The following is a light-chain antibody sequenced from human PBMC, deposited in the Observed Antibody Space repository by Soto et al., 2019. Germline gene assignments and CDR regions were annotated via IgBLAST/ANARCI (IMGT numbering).Light chain of an antibody. CDR3: QQYNNWPPWT. Sequence: EIVMTQYPATLSVSPGERATISCRASQRVSSNLAWYQQKPDQAPRLLIYGASTRATGIPARFSGGGSGKAFTLTISSLQSEDFAVYYCQQYNNWPPWTVGHGTKVEIK. CDR1: QRVSSN. J-gene: IGKJ1*01. V-gene: IGKV3-15*01. CDR2: GAS.